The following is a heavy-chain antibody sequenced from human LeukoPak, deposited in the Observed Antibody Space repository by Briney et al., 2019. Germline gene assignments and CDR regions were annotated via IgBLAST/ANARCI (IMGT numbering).Heavy chain of an antibody. CDR1: GGSFSGHY. V-gene: IGHV4-34*01. J-gene: IGHJ3*01. CDR2: MNHSGST. CDR3: ARPARIAASGRYAFDF. D-gene: IGHD6-13*01. Sequence: PSETLSLTCAVYGGSFSGHYWSWIRQPPGKGLEWIGEMNHSGSTNYNPSLKSRATISVDTAKNQVSLKLSSVTAADTAVYYCARPARIAASGRYAFDFWGEGTLVTVSS.